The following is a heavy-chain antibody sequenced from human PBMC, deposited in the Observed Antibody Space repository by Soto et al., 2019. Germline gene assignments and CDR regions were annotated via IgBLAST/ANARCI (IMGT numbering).Heavy chain of an antibody. CDR3: ARERAAAYGVYFDY. D-gene: IGHD6-13*01. CDR2: ISSSSSYI. V-gene: IGHV3-21*01. J-gene: IGHJ4*02. Sequence: GGSLRLSCAASGCTFSSYSMNWVRQAPGKGLEWVSSISSSSSYIYYADSVKGRFTISRDNAKNSLYLQMNSLRAEDTAVYYCARERAAAYGVYFDYWGQGTLVTVSS. CDR1: GCTFSSYS.